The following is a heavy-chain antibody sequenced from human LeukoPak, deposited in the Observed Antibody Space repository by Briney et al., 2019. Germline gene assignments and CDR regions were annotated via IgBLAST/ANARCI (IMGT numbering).Heavy chain of an antibody. V-gene: IGHV3-74*01. CDR1: GFSFSSHW. CDR2: IKSDETTA. J-gene: IGHJ4*02. CDR3: ALHYSNYPSDY. D-gene: IGHD4-11*01. Sequence: GGSLRLSCAASGFSFSSHWMHWVRQAPGKGLVWVSRIKSDETTANYADSVRGRFTISKDNAKNTLYLQMNNLRAEDTAVYYCALHYSNYPSDYWGQGTLVTVSS.